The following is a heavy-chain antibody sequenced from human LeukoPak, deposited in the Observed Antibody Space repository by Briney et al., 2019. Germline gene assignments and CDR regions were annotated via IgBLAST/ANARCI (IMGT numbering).Heavy chain of an antibody. CDR3: AREGGRGHYDFWCGPLPYYFDY. D-gene: IGHD3-3*01. Sequence: PSQTLSLTCSVSGGSISSGSYDWSCIRQPAGKGLEWIGRIYTRGRTNYNPSLKSHVSISVDTSKNQFSLPLSSGPAADTAVYYWAREGGRGHYDFWCGPLPYYFDYWGHGTLVTVSS. CDR2: IYTRGRT. CDR1: GGSISSGSYD. V-gene: IGHV4-61*02. J-gene: IGHJ4*01.